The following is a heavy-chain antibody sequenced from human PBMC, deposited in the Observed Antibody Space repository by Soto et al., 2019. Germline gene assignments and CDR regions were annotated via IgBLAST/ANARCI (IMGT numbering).Heavy chain of an antibody. J-gene: IGHJ5*02. CDR3: AREAGYCSGGSCYFWFDP. V-gene: IGHV3-7*05. D-gene: IGHD2-15*01. CDR2: IKQDGSER. Sequence: EVHLVESGGGLVQPGGSLRLSWAASGFTFSSFWMTWVRQAPGKGLELVANIKQDGSERNYVDSVTGRFTISRDDAKNALYRQMNSLSAEDTAVYYCAREAGYCSGGSCYFWFDPWGQGTLVTVSS. CDR1: GFTFSSFW.